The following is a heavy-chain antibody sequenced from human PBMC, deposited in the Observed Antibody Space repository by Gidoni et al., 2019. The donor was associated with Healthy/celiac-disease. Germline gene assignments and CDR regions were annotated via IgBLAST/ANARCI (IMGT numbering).Heavy chain of an antibody. Sequence: QVQLVESGGGVVQPGRSLRLSCAASGFTFSSYGMHWVRQAPGKGLEWVAVISYDGSNKYYAESVKGRFTISRDNSKNTLYLQMNSLRAEDTAVYYCAKSYYDSSDFDYWGQGTLVTVSS. CDR1: GFTFSSYG. CDR2: ISYDGSNK. J-gene: IGHJ4*02. CDR3: AKSYYDSSDFDY. V-gene: IGHV3-30*18. D-gene: IGHD3-22*01.